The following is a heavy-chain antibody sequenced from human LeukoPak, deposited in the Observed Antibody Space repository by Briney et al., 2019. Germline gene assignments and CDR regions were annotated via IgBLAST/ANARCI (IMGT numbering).Heavy chain of an antibody. V-gene: IGHV1-46*01. CDR1: GFTFTNYG. Sequence: ASVKVSCKTSGFTFTNYGISWVRQAPGQGLEWMGIINPSGGSTSYAQKFQGRVTMTRDTSTSTVYMELSSLRSEDTAVYYCARDLADYDFWSGYQLNYFDYWGQGTLVTVSS. CDR3: ARDLADYDFWSGYQLNYFDY. J-gene: IGHJ4*02. CDR2: INPSGGST. D-gene: IGHD3-3*01.